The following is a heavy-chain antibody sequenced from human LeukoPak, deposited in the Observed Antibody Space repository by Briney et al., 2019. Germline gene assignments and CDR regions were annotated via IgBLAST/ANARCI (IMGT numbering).Heavy chain of an antibody. Sequence: GRSLRLSCAASGFTFSSYAMHWVRQAPGKGLEWVAVMSFDGTHIYYADSVKGRFTISRDNSKNTLYLQMNSLRAEDTAVYYCAKARGLHYYDSSGYFDWGQGTLVTVSS. J-gene: IGHJ4*02. CDR1: GFTFSSYA. V-gene: IGHV3-30-3*02. CDR3: AKARGLHYYDSSGYFD. CDR2: MSFDGTHI. D-gene: IGHD3-22*01.